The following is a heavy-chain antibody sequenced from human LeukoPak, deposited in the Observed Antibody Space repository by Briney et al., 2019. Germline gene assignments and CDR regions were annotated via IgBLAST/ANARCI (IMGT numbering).Heavy chain of an antibody. CDR3: AKSYYDSSGYYFDY. V-gene: IGHV3-23*01. Sequence: GSLRLSCAASGFTFSSYSMSWVRQAPGKGLEWVSAISGSGGSTYYADSVKGRFTISRDNSKNTLYLQMNSLRAEDTAVYYCAKSYYDSSGYYFDYWGQGTLVTVSS. D-gene: IGHD3-22*01. CDR2: ISGSGGST. CDR1: GFTFSSYS. J-gene: IGHJ4*02.